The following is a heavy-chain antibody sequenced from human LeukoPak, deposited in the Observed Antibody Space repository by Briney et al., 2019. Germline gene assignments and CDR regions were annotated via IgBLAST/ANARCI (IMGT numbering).Heavy chain of an antibody. CDR3: AATRSHWFDP. CDR2: IYYSGST. J-gene: IGHJ5*02. Sequence: PSETLSLTCTVSGGSISSSSYYWGWIRQPPGKGLEWIGSIYYSGSTYYNPSLKSRVTIPVDTSKNQFSLKLSSVTAADTAVYYCAATRSHWFDPWGQGTLVTVSS. CDR1: GGSISSSSYY. D-gene: IGHD1-26*01. V-gene: IGHV4-39*07.